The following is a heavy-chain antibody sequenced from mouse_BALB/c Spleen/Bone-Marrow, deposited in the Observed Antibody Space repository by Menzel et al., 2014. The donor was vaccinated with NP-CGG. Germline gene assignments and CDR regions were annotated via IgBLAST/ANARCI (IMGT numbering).Heavy chain of an antibody. CDR1: GYAFTSYN. J-gene: IGHJ3*01. V-gene: IGHV1S135*01. Sequence: EVQLQQSGPELVKPGASVKVSCKASGYAFTSYNIYWVKQSHGKSLEWIGYIDPHNGDTNYNQKFKVKATLTVDKSSSTAYMHLNSLTSEDSAVYYCASCGNYEAWFAYWGQGTLVTVSA. CDR3: ASCGNYEAWFAY. D-gene: IGHD2-1*01. CDR2: IDPHNGDT.